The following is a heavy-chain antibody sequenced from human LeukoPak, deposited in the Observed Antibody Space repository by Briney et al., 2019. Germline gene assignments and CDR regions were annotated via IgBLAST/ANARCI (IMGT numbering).Heavy chain of an antibody. CDR3: ARVYCSGGSCYVDY. D-gene: IGHD2-15*01. V-gene: IGHV4-31*03. Sequence: SQTLSLTCTVSGGSISSGGYHWSWIRQHPGKGLEWIGHIYYSGTTYYNPSLKRRVTISIDTSKKQFSLKLSSVTAADTAVYYCARVYCSGGSCYVDYWGQGTLVTVSS. CDR1: GGSISSGGYH. J-gene: IGHJ4*02. CDR2: IYYSGTT.